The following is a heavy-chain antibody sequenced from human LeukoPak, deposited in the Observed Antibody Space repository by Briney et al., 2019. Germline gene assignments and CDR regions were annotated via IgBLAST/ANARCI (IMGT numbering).Heavy chain of an antibody. CDR1: GGSIGSYY. CDR2: IYYSENT. CDR3: ARKYYDILTGYSLFDY. J-gene: IGHJ4*02. V-gene: IGHV4-59*01. D-gene: IGHD3-9*01. Sequence: SETLSLTCTVSGGSIGSYYWSWVRQPPGKGLEWVGYIYYSENTNYNPSLKSRVTISVDTSKNQFSLKLSSVTAADTAVYYCARKYYDILTGYSLFDYWGQGTLVTVSS.